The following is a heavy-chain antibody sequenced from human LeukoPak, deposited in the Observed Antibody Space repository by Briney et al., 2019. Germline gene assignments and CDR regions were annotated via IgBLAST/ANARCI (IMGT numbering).Heavy chain of an antibody. Sequence: PGGSLRLSCAASGFTFSSYAMSWVRQAPGKGLEWVSAISGSGGSTYYADSVKGRFTISRDNSKNTLYLQMNSLRAEDTAVYYCAKDNVVPAAILPNWFDPWGQGTLVTVSS. CDR3: AKDNVVPAAILPNWFDP. J-gene: IGHJ5*02. D-gene: IGHD2-2*02. CDR2: ISGSGGST. V-gene: IGHV3-23*01. CDR1: GFTFSSYA.